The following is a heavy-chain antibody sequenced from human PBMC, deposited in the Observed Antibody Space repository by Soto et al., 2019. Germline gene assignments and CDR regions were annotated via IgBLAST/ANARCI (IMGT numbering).Heavy chain of an antibody. CDR2: IYPDDSDA. CDR1: GYIFANYW. CDR3: VRRLGRTKYGGPCYPDS. V-gene: IGHV5-51*01. J-gene: IGHJ4*02. D-gene: IGHD2-8*01. Sequence: GESLKISCKGSGYIFANYWINWVRQMPGKGLEWMGIIYPDDSDARYSPSFQGHVTISIDKSIDTAYLHWSDLKASDTGIYYCVRRLGRTKYGGPCYPDSWGQGALVTVSS.